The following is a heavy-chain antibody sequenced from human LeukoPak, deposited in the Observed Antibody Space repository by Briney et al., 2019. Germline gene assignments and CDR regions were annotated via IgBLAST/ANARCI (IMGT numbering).Heavy chain of an antibody. V-gene: IGHV3-23*01. D-gene: IGHD2-2*01. J-gene: IGHJ4*02. Sequence: GGSLRLSCVASGFTFSSYAMSWVRQAPGKGLEWVSGISGSADTTYSADSVKGRFTISRDNSKNTLYLQMNSLRAEDTAVYYCAKTPKAAMVEFVAHTFDYWGQGTLVTVSS. CDR1: GFTFSSYA. CDR3: AKTPKAAMVEFVAHTFDY. CDR2: ISGSADTT.